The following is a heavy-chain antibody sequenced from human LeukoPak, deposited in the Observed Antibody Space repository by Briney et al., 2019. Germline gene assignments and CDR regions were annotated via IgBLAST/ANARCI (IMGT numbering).Heavy chain of an antibody. CDR3: ARPHYDYVWGSYRSNPGMDV. CDR1: GGSFSGYY. CDR2: INHSGST. J-gene: IGHJ6*02. Sequence: SETLSLTCAVYGGSFSGYYLSWIRQPPGKGLEWIGEINHSGSTNYNPSLKSRVTISVDTSKNQFSLKLSSVTAADTAVYYCARPHYDYVWGSYRSNPGMDVWGQGTTVTVSS. D-gene: IGHD3-16*02. V-gene: IGHV4-34*01.